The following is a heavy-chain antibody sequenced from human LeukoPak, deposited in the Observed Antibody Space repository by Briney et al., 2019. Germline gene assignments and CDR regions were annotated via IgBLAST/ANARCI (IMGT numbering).Heavy chain of an antibody. CDR3: ATPQYSSGWYEYYFDY. J-gene: IGHJ4*02. CDR2: VYYNGNT. Sequence: SETLSLTCTVSGGSISNYYWSWIRQPPGKGLEWIGYVYYNGNTNYNPSLKSRVTISVDTSKNQFSLKLSSVTAADTAVYYCATPQYSSGWYEYYFDYWGQGTLVTVSS. CDR1: GGSISNYY. V-gene: IGHV4-59*12. D-gene: IGHD6-19*01.